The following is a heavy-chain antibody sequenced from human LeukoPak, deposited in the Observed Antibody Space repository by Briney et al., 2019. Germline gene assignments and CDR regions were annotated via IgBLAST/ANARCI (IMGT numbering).Heavy chain of an antibody. CDR3: ARDNSVGDIAWWFDP. V-gene: IGHV1-46*01. D-gene: IGHD3-10*01. CDR1: GYTFINNW. J-gene: IGHJ5*02. Sequence: ASVKVFCKAPGYTFINNWMHWVRQAPGQGLEWIGLINPTGTGTLYAQKFQGRVTMTRDMSTSTDYMELSSLRSEDTAVYYCARDNSVGDIAWWFDPWGQGTLVTVSS. CDR2: INPTGTGT.